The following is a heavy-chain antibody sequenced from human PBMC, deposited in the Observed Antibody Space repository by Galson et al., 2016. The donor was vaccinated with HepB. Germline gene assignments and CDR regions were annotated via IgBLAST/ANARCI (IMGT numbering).Heavy chain of an antibody. CDR2: IGYEGRSK. J-gene: IGHJ4*02. D-gene: IGHD5-18*01. V-gene: IGHV3-30*03. CDR1: GFSFSNFA. CDR3: AREASYVNVLDH. Sequence: SLRLSCAASGFSFSNFAMYWVRQAPGKGLEWVAAIGYEGRSKYYIDSVKGRFTISRDNSKNTVSLQMNSLRVDDTAVFYCAREASYVNVLDHWGQGTLVTVSS.